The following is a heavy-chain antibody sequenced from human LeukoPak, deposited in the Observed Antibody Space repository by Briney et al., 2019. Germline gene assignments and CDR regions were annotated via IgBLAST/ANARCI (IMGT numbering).Heavy chain of an antibody. CDR3: ASGSRRFDY. CDR1: GFTVSSNY. CDR2: IYSGGST. J-gene: IGHJ4*02. V-gene: IGHV3-53*01. D-gene: IGHD5-12*01. Sequence: GGSLRLSCAASGFTVSSNYVSWVRQAPGKGLEWVSVIYSGGSTYYADSVKGRFTISRDNAKDSLCLQMNSLRAEDTAVYYCASGSRRFDYWGQGTLVTVSS.